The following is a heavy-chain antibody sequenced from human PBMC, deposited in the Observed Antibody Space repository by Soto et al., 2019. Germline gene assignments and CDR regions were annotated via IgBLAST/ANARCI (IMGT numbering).Heavy chain of an antibody. J-gene: IGHJ6*02. Sequence: GGSLRLSCAASGFTFSSYEMNWVRQAPGKRVEWVSYISSSGSTIYYADSVKGRYTIARENAKNSLYLQMNSLRAEDTAVSYCARAGGITGIPNSSGMDVGGQGTTVTVSS. CDR1: GFTFSSYE. D-gene: IGHD1-20*01. V-gene: IGHV3-48*03. CDR3: ARAGGITGIPNSSGMDV. CDR2: ISSSGSTI.